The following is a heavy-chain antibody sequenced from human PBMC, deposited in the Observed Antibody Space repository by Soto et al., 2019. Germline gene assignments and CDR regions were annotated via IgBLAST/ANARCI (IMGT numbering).Heavy chain of an antibody. Sequence: QVPLVQSGAEVKKPGSAVNVSCKASGGTFNIYAVSWVRQAPGQGLVWMGGIIPLFGAPRYAQKFQGSVALTADKATSTVYMAVNRLRSEDTAVFYCARARSTYAYTYALDVWGQGTTVIVSS. CDR1: GGTFNIYA. CDR2: IIPLFGAP. CDR3: ARARSTYAYTYALDV. J-gene: IGHJ6*02. D-gene: IGHD2-2*01. V-gene: IGHV1-69*06.